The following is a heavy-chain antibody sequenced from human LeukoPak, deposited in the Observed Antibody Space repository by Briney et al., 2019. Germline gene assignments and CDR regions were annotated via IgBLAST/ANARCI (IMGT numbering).Heavy chain of an antibody. Sequence: PGGSLRLSCAASGFTFSGSAMHWVRQASGKGLEWVGRIRSKANSYATAYAASVTGRLTISRDDSKNTAYLQMNSLKTEDTAVYYCTRNIWFGAPFDHWGQGTLVTVST. CDR2: IRSKANSYAT. V-gene: IGHV3-73*01. CDR3: TRNIWFGAPFDH. J-gene: IGHJ4*02. CDR1: GFTFSGSA. D-gene: IGHD3-10*01.